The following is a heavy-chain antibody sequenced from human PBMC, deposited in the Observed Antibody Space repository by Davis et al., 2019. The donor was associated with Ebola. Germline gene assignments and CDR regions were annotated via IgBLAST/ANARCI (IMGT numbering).Heavy chain of an antibody. D-gene: IGHD5-12*01. CDR2: SSSSSSTI. J-gene: IGHJ6*04. CDR3: AREDSGYDHGGGYYYGRDV. CDR1: GFTFSSYS. V-gene: IGHV3-48*04. Sequence: GESLKISCAASGFTFSSYSMNWVRQAPGKGLEWVSYSSSSSSTIYYADSVKGRFTISRDNAKNSLYLQMNSLRAEDTAVYYCAREDSGYDHGGGYYYGRDVWGKGTTVTVSS.